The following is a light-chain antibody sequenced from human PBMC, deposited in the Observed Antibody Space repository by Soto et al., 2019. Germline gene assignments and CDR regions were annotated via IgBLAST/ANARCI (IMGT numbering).Light chain of an antibody. CDR1: HSVGSL. CDR3: QQYNSWPLT. CDR2: GAS. V-gene: IGKV3-15*01. J-gene: IGKJ4*01. Sequence: EVVMTQSPATLSVSPGERATVSCRASHSVGSLLAWYQQKPGQAPRLLFYGASTRATGIPARCSGSGYETEFTLTISSLQSEDFAVYYCQQYNSWPLTFGGGTKVDIK.